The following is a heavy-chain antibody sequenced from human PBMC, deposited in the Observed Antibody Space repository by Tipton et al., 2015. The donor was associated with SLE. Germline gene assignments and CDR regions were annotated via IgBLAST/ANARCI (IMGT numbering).Heavy chain of an antibody. V-gene: IGHV4-31*03. CDR3: AGLRVTSDAFDI. CDR2: IYYSGST. J-gene: IGHJ3*02. CDR1: GGSISSGGYY. Sequence: TLSLTCTVSGGSISSGGYYWSWIRQHPGKGLEWIGYIYYSGSTYYNPSLKSRVTISVGTSKNQFSLKLSSVTAADTAVYYCAGLRVTSDAFDIWGQGTMVTVSS. D-gene: IGHD2-21*02.